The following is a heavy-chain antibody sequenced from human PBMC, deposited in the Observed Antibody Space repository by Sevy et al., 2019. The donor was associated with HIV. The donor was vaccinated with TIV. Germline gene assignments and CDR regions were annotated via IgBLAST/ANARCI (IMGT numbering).Heavy chain of an antibody. CDR1: GFTFSTYD. J-gene: IGHJ3*02. V-gene: IGHV3-13*01. D-gene: IGHD6-13*01. Sequence: GGSLRLSCVASGFTFSTYDMHWVRQVKGKGLEWVSGIGTLKDTYYPDSVKGRFIISREDAKNSLYLQMYSLRAGDTAVYYCARACAAAGGKSGPIDAFDIWGQGTLVTVSS. CDR3: ARACAAAGGKSGPIDAFDI. CDR2: IGTLKDT.